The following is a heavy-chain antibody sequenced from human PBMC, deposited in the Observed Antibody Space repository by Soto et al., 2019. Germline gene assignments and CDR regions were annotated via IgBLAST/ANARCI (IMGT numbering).Heavy chain of an antibody. CDR1: GGSISSYY. D-gene: IGHD3-16*02. J-gene: IGHJ3*02. CDR3: ARADAYDYIWGSYRIFDAFDI. V-gene: IGHV4-59*01. CDR2: IYYSGST. Sequence: PSETLSLTCTVSGGSISSYYWSWIRQPQGKGLEWIGYIYYSGSTNYNPSLKSRVTISVDTSKNQFSLKLSSVTAADTAVYYCARADAYDYIWGSYRIFDAFDIWGQGTMVTVSS.